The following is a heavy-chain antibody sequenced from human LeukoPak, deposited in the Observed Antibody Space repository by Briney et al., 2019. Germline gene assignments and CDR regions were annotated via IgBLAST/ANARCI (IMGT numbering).Heavy chain of an antibody. CDR1: GFTFSSYS. CDR2: ISSSSSYI. Sequence: KSGGSLRLSCAASGFTFSSYSMNWVRQAPGKGLEWVSSISSSSSYIYYADSVKGRFTISRDNAKNSLYLQMNSLRAEDTAVYYCARSGYCSSTSCYCFQHWGQGTLVTVSS. D-gene: IGHD2-2*01. CDR3: ARSGYCSSTSCYCFQH. V-gene: IGHV3-21*01. J-gene: IGHJ1*01.